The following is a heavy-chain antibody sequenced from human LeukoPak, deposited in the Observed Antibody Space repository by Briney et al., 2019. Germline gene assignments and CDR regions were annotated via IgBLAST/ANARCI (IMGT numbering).Heavy chain of an antibody. CDR1: GFTFSSYA. J-gene: IGHJ4*02. CDR3: ARDARYGSSTSCPTYFDY. CDR2: ISYDGSNK. D-gene: IGHD2-2*01. V-gene: IGHV3-30*01. Sequence: GRSQRLSCAASGFTFSSYAMHWVRQAPGKGLEWVAVISYDGSNKYYAASVKGRFTISRDNSKNTLYLQMNSLRAEDTAVYYCARDARYGSSTSCPTYFDYWGQGNLVTVSS.